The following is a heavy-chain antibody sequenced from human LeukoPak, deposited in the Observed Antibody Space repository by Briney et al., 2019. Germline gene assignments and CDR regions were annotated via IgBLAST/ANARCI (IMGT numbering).Heavy chain of an antibody. CDR3: AREVHESYCSGGSCYSSYWFDP. D-gene: IGHD2-15*01. V-gene: IGHV1-18*01. CDR2: ISAYNGNT. Sequence: ASVKVSCKASGYTFTSYGISWVRQAPGQGLEWMGWISAYNGNTNYAQKLQGRVTMTTDTSTSTAYMELRSLRSDDTAVYYCAREVHESYCSGGSCYSSYWFDPWGQGTLVTVPS. J-gene: IGHJ5*02. CDR1: GYTFTSYG.